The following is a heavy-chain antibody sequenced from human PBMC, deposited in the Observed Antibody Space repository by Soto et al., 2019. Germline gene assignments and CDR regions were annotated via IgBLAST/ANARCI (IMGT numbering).Heavy chain of an antibody. Sequence: QVQLQESGPGLVKPSETLSLTCTVSGGSISSYYWSWIRQPPGKGLEWIGYIYYSGSTNYNPSLKSRVTISVDTSKNPFSLKLSSVTAADTAVYYCARQRVLLWFGELSDWYFDLWGRGTLVTVSS. CDR1: GGSISSYY. V-gene: IGHV4-59*08. D-gene: IGHD3-10*01. CDR3: ARQRVLLWFGELSDWYFDL. J-gene: IGHJ2*01. CDR2: IYYSGST.